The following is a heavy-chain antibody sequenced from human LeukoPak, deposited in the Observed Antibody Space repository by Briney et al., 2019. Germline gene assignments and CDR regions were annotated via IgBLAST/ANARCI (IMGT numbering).Heavy chain of an antibody. Sequence: ASVKVSCEASGYTFTGYFLHWVRQATGRGLEWMAWINPKTGNTKYAQNFQGRVTVTRDTSISTLYMELTRLMSDDTAVYCCARVRDVTGLLYWGQGTLVTVSS. CDR2: INPKTGNT. CDR3: ARVRDVTGLLY. J-gene: IGHJ4*02. CDR1: GYTFTGYF. D-gene: IGHD2/OR15-2a*01. V-gene: IGHV1-2*02.